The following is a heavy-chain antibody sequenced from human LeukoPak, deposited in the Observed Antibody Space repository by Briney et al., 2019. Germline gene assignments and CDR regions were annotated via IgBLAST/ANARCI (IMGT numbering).Heavy chain of an antibody. Sequence: ASETLSLTCTVSGGSISSYYWSWIRQPPGKGLEWIGYIYYSGSTNYNPSLKSRVTISVDTSKNQFSLKLSSVTAADTAVYYCARHNDYYVVGGMDVWGQGTTVTVSS. D-gene: IGHD3-10*02. CDR2: IYYSGST. CDR3: ARHNDYYVVGGMDV. V-gene: IGHV4-59*08. CDR1: GGSISSYY. J-gene: IGHJ6*02.